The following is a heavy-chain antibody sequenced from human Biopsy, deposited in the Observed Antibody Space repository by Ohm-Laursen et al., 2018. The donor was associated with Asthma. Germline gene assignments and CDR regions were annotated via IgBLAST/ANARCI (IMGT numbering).Heavy chain of an antibody. CDR3: ARGDSSGWSHYYFDY. D-gene: IGHD6-19*01. V-gene: IGHV3-53*01. J-gene: IGHJ4*02. Sequence: GSLRLSCAASGFTVSRDHMFWVRQAPGKGLEWVSVIYSGGTSHTADSVRGRFTISRDFSKNTLHLQMRSLRVEDTAVYYCARGDSSGWSHYYFDYWGQGTLVTVSS. CDR1: GFTVSRDH. CDR2: IYSGGTS.